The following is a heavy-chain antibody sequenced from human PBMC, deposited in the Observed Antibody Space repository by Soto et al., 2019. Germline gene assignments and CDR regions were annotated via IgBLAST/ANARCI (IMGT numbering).Heavy chain of an antibody. V-gene: IGHV4-34*01. CDR3: ARKPGPLRCYPLDV. D-gene: IGHD3-3*01. CDR2: INHSGST. J-gene: IGHJ6*04. Sequence: SETLSLTCAVYGGSFSGYYWSWIRQPPGKGLEWIGEINHSGSTNYNPSLKSRVTISVDTSKNQFSLKLSSVTAADTAVYYCARKPGPLRCYPLDVWGKGTTVTVSS. CDR1: GGSFSGYY.